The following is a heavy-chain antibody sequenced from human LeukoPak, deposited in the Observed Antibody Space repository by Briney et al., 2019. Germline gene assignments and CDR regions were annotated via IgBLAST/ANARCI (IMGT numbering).Heavy chain of an antibody. Sequence: PGRSLRLSCAASGFTFSSHGMHWVRQAPGMGLEWVALIWYDGSKKNYADSVKGRFTISRDDSKSTLYLQINSLRAEDTAVYYCAKDLSYGSNWFDPWGQGALVTVSS. D-gene: IGHD5-18*01. CDR2: IWYDGSKK. CDR1: GFTFSSHG. V-gene: IGHV3-33*06. J-gene: IGHJ5*02. CDR3: AKDLSYGSNWFDP.